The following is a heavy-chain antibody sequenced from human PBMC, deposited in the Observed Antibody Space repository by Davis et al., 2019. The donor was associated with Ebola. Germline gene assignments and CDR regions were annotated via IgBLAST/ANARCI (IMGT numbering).Heavy chain of an antibody. CDR1: GFTFSSYS. J-gene: IGHJ5*02. D-gene: IGHD3-3*01. CDR2: ISSSSSYI. CDR3: ASSITIFGVVIQDAFDP. V-gene: IGHV3-21*01. Sequence: GGSLRLSCAASGFTFSSYSMNWVRQAPGKGLEWVSSISSSSSYIYYADSVKGRFTISRDNAKNSLYLQMNSLSAEDTAVYYCASSITIFGVVIQDAFDPWGQGTLVTVSS.